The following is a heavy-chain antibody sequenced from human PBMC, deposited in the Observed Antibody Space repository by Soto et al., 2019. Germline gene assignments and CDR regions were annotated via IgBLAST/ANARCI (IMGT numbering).Heavy chain of an antibody. V-gene: IGHV3-15*01. CDR3: TTEYSSSPFYYYYYGMDV. CDR1: GFTFSNAW. D-gene: IGHD6-6*01. CDR2: IKSKTDGGTT. J-gene: IGHJ6*02. Sequence: GGSLRLSCAASGFTFSNAWMSWVRQAPGKGLEWVGRIKSKTDGGTTDYAAPVKGRFTISRDDSKNTLYLQMNSLKTEDTAVYYCTTEYSSSPFYYYYYGMDVWGQGTTVTVSS.